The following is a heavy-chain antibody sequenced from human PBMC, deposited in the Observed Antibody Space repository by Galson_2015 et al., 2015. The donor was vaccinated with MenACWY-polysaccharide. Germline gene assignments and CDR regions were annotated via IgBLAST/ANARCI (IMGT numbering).Heavy chain of an antibody. V-gene: IGHV3-15*01. CDR3: TTWGGNNG. CDR2: IKDKTDGEAT. D-gene: IGHD2-8*01. J-gene: IGHJ4*02. CDR1: GFIFTNAR. Sequence: SLRLSCAASGFIFTNARMSWVRQAPGKGLEWVGRIKDKTDGEATDYAAPVNGRFTISRDDSKNMLYLQMNNVRFEDTGVYYCTTWGGNNGWGQGTLVTVSS.